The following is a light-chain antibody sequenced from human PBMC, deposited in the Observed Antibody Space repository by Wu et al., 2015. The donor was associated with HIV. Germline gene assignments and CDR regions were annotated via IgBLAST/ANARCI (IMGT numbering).Light chain of an antibody. J-gene: IGKJ3*01. V-gene: IGKV3-20*01. CDR3: QQYGSSPFT. CDR1: RCXX. CDR2: GAS. Sequence: EIVLTQSPGTLSLSPGERATLSAGPVRCXXYTWYQQKPGQAPRLLIYGASSRATGIPDRFSGSGSGTDFTLTISRLEPEDFAVYYCQQYGSSPFTFGPGTKVDIK.